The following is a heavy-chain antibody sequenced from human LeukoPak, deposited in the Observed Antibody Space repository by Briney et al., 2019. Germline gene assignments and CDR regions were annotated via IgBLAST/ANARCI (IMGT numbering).Heavy chain of an antibody. CDR3: ARGLERLSRYYYYMDV. Sequence: ASVKVSCKASGYTFTSYDINWVRQATGQGLEWMGWMNPNSGNTGYAQKFQGRVTITRNTSISTDYMELSSLRSEDTAVYYCARGLERLSRYYYYMDVWGKGTTVTVSS. J-gene: IGHJ6*03. CDR2: MNPNSGNT. CDR1: GYTFTSYD. D-gene: IGHD1-1*01. V-gene: IGHV1-8*03.